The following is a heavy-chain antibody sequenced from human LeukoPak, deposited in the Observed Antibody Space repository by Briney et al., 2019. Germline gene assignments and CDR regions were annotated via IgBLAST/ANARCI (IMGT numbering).Heavy chain of an antibody. Sequence: SEALSLTCTVNGGSFSDYYWTWIRQHPGKGLEWIGYIYYSGSTYYNPSLKSRVTISVDTSKNQFSLKLSSVTAADTAVYYCARNLPMRGGYPLDAFDIWGQGTMVTVSS. D-gene: IGHD3-22*01. CDR1: GGSFSDYY. J-gene: IGHJ3*02. V-gene: IGHV4-59*06. CDR3: ARNLPMRGGYPLDAFDI. CDR2: IYYSGST.